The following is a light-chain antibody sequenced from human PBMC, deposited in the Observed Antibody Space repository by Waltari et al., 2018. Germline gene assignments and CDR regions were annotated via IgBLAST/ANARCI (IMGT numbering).Light chain of an antibody. V-gene: IGLV3-1*01. Sequence: SYELTQPPSVSVSPGQTASITCSGDKLGDKYTFWYQQKPGQSPVLVIYQDTTRPSGIPGRFSGSNSGNTATLTISGTQAMDEADYYCQAWDSSTCVFGTGTKVTVL. CDR3: QAWDSSTCV. J-gene: IGLJ1*01. CDR1: KLGDKY. CDR2: QDT.